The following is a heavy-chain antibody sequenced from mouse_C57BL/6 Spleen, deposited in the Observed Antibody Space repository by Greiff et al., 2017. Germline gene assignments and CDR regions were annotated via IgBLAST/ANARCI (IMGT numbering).Heavy chain of an antibody. CDR1: GFTFSSYA. D-gene: IGHD2-3*01. V-gene: IGHV5-9-1*02. CDR3: TREGGYSFDY. Sequence: EVMLVESGEGLVKPGGSLKLSCAASGFTFSSYAMSWVRQTPEKRLEWVAYISSGGDYIYYADTVKGRFTISRDNARNTLYLQMSSLKSEDTATYYCTREGGYSFDYWGQGTTLTVSS. J-gene: IGHJ2*01. CDR2: ISSGGDYI.